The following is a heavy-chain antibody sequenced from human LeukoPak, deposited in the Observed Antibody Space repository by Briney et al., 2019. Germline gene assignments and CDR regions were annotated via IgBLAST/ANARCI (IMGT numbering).Heavy chain of an antibody. Sequence: GGSLRLSCAASGFTFSSYSMNWVRQAPGKGLEWVSYISSSSSTIYYADSVKGRFTISRDNAKNSLYLQMNSLRAEDTAVYYCAREGPGGWYYFDYWGQGTLVTVSS. J-gene: IGHJ4*02. D-gene: IGHD6-19*01. CDR3: AREGPGGWYYFDY. CDR2: ISSSSSTI. CDR1: GFTFSSYS. V-gene: IGHV3-48*04.